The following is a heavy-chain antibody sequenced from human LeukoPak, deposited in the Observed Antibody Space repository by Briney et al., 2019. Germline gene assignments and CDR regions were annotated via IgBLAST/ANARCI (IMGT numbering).Heavy chain of an antibody. J-gene: IGHJ3*02. CDR3: ASPQGGHGPWAFDI. V-gene: IGHV1-8*03. CDR2: MNPNSGNT. CDR1: GYTFISND. D-gene: IGHD3-16*01. Sequence: ASVKVSCKASGYTFISNDINWVRQATGQGLEWMGWMNPNSGNTGYAQKFQGRLTITRNTSISTAYMELSSLRSEDTAVYYCASPQGGHGPWAFDIWGQGTMVTVSS.